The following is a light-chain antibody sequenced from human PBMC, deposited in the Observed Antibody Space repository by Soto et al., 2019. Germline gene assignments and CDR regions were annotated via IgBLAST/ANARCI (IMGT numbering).Light chain of an antibody. CDR2: DAF. J-gene: IGKJ1*01. CDR3: QQYNNWPPGT. CDR1: QSVSRY. Sequence: IVLTQSPVTLSLSPGERATLSCRASQSVSRYLAWYQQKPDQAPRLLIYDAFNRATGIPARFSGSGSGTDFTLTISSLQSEDFAVYYCQQYNNWPPGTFGQGTKVDIK. V-gene: IGKV3-11*01.